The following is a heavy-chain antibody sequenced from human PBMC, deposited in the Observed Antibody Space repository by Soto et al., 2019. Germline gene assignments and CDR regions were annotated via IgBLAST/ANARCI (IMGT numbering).Heavy chain of an antibody. V-gene: IGHV1-3*01. Sequence: ASVKVSCKASGYTFTSYAMHWVRQAPGQRLEWMGWINAGNGNTKYSQKFQGRVTITRDTSASTAYMELSSLRSEDTAVYYCARNVAAAGTNYYSGMDVWGQGTTVTVSS. CDR1: GYTFTSYA. CDR2: INAGNGNT. J-gene: IGHJ6*02. CDR3: ARNVAAAGTNYYSGMDV. D-gene: IGHD6-13*01.